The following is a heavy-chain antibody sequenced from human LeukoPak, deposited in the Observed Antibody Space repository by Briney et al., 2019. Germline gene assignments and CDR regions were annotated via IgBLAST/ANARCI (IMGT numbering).Heavy chain of an antibody. CDR1: GFTFSSYA. J-gene: IGHJ6*02. V-gene: IGHV3-23*01. D-gene: IGHD6-13*01. CDR3: AKDIAALPYYYYYYGVDV. CDR2: ISGSGGST. Sequence: SGASLRLSCAASGFTFSSYAMSWVRQAPGKGLEWVSAISGSGGSTYYADSVKGRFTISRDNSKNTLYLQMNSLRAEDTAVYYCAKDIAALPYYYYYYGVDVWGQGTTVTVSS.